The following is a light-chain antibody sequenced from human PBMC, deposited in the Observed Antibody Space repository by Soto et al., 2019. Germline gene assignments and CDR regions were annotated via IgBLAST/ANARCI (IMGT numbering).Light chain of an antibody. CDR3: QTWGTGIRV. CDR2: LNSDGSH. J-gene: IGLJ2*01. CDR1: SGHSTYA. Sequence: QPVLTQSPSASASLGASVKLTCTLSSGHSTYAIAWHQQQPGKGPRYLMKLNSDGSHRKGDGIPDRFSGSSSGAERYLTISSLQSEDEADYYCQTWGTGIRVFGGGTQLTVL. V-gene: IGLV4-69*01.